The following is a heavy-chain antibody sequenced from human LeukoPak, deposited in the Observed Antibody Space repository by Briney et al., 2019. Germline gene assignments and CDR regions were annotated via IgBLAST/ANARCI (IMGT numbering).Heavy chain of an antibody. CDR1: GGSIRSNSYY. CDR2: IYFSGNT. D-gene: IGHD3-10*01. J-gene: IGHJ6*03. Sequence: SETLSLTCTVSGGSIRSNSYYWGWIRQPPGKGLEWIGSIYFSGNTYYNPSLKSRVTISVDTSKNQFSLELSSVTAADTAVYYCATGSSRYYYYMDVWGKGTTVTVSS. V-gene: IGHV4-39*01. CDR3: ATGSSRYYYYMDV.